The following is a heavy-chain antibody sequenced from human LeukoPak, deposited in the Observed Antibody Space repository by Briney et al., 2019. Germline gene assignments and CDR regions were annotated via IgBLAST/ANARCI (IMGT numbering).Heavy chain of an antibody. CDR2: IYSGGST. Sequence: QSGGSLRLSCAASGFTVSSNYMSWVRQAPGKGLEWVSVIYSGGSTYYADSVKGRFTISRDNSKNTLYLQMNSLRAEGTAVYYCARGGSYAVYAFDIWGQGTMVTVSS. CDR1: GFTVSSNY. D-gene: IGHD1-26*01. CDR3: ARGGSYAVYAFDI. J-gene: IGHJ3*02. V-gene: IGHV3-53*01.